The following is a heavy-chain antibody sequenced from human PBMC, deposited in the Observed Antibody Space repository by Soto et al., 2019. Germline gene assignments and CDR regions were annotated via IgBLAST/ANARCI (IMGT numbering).Heavy chain of an antibody. CDR1: GFTFSSYW. D-gene: IGHD6-6*01. V-gene: IGHV3-7*01. CDR2: IKQDGSQK. J-gene: IGHJ4*02. Sequence: EVQLVESVGGLVQPGGSLRLSCAASGFTFSSYWMSWVRQAPGKGLEWVANIKQDGSQKYYVDSVKGRFTISRDNSKNSLYLQMNSLRAEDTALYYCAREKAQTLAALDYWGQGTLVTVSS. CDR3: AREKAQTLAALDY.